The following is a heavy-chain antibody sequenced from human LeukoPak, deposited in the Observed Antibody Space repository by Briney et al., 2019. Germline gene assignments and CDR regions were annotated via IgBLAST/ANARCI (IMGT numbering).Heavy chain of an antibody. J-gene: IGHJ5*02. CDR2: IIPIFGTA. V-gene: IGHV1-69*05. CDR3: AICYPGANYWFDP. D-gene: IGHD2-15*01. CDR1: GGTFSSYA. Sequence: SVKVSCKASGGTFSSYAISWVRQAPGQGLEWMGGIIPIFGTANYAQKFQGRVTITTDESTSTAYMELSSLRSEDTAVYYCAICYPGANYWFDPWGQGTVVTVSS.